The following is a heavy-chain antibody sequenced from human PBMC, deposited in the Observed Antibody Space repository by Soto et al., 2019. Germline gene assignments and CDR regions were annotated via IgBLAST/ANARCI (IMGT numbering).Heavy chain of an antibody. CDR1: GFICSSYD. V-gene: IGHV3-23*01. CDR3: AKATATSGGAFEI. Sequence: GGSLRLSCAVSGFICSSYDMSWVRQAPGKGLEWVSTILVGGSTHYEDSVKGRFTISRDTSKNTVYLQMNSLTAGDTAFYYCAKATATSGGAFEIYGQGTMVTVPS. CDR2: ILVGGST. J-gene: IGHJ3*02. D-gene: IGHD1-26*01.